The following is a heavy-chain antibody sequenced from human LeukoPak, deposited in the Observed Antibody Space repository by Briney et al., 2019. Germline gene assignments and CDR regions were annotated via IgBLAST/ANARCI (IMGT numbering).Heavy chain of an antibody. CDR3: ARQVATKGEWAFDV. Sequence: SETLSLTCTVSGYFSTSYYWGWIRQPPGKGLEWIASIRHDGHTYYNASLKSQVTISVDMSRNQFYLRLNSLTAADTAVYYCARQVATKGEWAFDVWGQGAMVTVSS. CDR2: IRHDGHT. CDR1: GYFSTSYY. J-gene: IGHJ3*01. V-gene: IGHV4-38-2*02. D-gene: IGHD5-12*01.